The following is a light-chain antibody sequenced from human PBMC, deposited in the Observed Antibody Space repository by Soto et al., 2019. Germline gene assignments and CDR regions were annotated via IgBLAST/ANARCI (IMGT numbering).Light chain of an antibody. J-gene: IGKJ4*01. CDR1: QDINNF. Sequence: DIQMTQSPSSLSASVGGRVTITCRASQDINNFLAWFQQKPGKAPKPLIYSASSLQDGVPSRFSGSGSGTHFTLTISSLQPADFATYFCLQYDRFPATFGGGTRVDIE. CDR3: LQYDRFPAT. CDR2: SAS. V-gene: IGKV1-16*01.